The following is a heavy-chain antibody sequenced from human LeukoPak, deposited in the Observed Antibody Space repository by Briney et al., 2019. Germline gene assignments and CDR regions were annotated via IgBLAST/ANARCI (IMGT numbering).Heavy chain of an antibody. CDR3: ARGLSITMRVVVIPHFDY. V-gene: IGHV3-73*01. Sequence: GGSLKLSCAASGFTFSGSAMHWVRQASGKGLEWVGRIRSKANSYATAYAASVKGRFTISRDDSKNTAYLQMNSLKTEDTAVYYCARGLSITMRVVVIPHFDYWGQGTLVTVSS. D-gene: IGHD3-22*01. CDR2: IRSKANSYAT. J-gene: IGHJ4*02. CDR1: GFTFSGSA.